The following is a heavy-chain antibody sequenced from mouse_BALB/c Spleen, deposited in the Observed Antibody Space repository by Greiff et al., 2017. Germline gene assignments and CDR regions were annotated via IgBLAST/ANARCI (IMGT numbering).Heavy chain of an antibody. V-gene: IGHV5-9-4*01. Sequence: DVKLVESGGGLVKPGGSLKLSCAASGFTFSSYAMSWVRQSPEKRLEWVAEISSGGSYTYYPDTVTGRFTISRDNAKNTLYLEMSSLMSEDTAMYYCARDHGNYSYAMDYWGQGTSVTVSS. CDR3: ARDHGNYSYAMDY. D-gene: IGHD2-1*01. CDR2: ISSGGSYT. CDR1: GFTFSSYA. J-gene: IGHJ4*01.